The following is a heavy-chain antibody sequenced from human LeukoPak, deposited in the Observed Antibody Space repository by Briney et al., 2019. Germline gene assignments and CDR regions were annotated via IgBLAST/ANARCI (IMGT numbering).Heavy chain of an antibody. CDR3: ARLGFVVPAVIFDY. Sequence: GGSLRLSCAASGFTFNNYAMNWVRQAPGKGLEWVSSISGSGGSTYYVDSVKGRFTISRDISKNTLYLQMNSLRAEDTAMYYCARLGFVVPAVIFDYWGQGTLVTVSS. J-gene: IGHJ4*02. V-gene: IGHV3-23*01. CDR2: ISGSGGST. D-gene: IGHD2-2*02. CDR1: GFTFNNYA.